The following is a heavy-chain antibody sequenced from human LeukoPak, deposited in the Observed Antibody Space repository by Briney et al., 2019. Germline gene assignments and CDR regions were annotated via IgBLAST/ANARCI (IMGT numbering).Heavy chain of an antibody. V-gene: IGHV1-69*05. J-gene: IGHJ4*02. CDR2: IIPIFGTA. CDR1: RGTFSSYA. D-gene: IGHD5-12*01. CDR3: ARDWGDKVARPDY. Sequence: SVKVSCKASRGTFSSYAISWVRQAPGQGLEWMGGIIPIFGTANYAQKFQGRVTMTTDTSTSTAYMELRSLRSDDTAVYYCARDWGDKVARPDYWGQGTLVTVSS.